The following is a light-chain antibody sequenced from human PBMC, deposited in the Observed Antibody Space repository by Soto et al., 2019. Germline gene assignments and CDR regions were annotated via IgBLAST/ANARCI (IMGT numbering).Light chain of an antibody. V-gene: IGKV3D-15*01. CDR1: QSVSSN. CDR2: GAS. Sequence: EIVMTQSPATLSVSPGERATLSCRASQSVSSNLAWYQQKPGQAPRLLIYGASIRATGIPARFSGSGSGTEFTLTISSLQSEDFAVSYCQQYNNWPRTFGQGTKVEIK. J-gene: IGKJ1*01. CDR3: QQYNNWPRT.